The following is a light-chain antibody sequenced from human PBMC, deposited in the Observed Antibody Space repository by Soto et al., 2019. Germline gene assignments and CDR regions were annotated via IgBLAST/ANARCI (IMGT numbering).Light chain of an antibody. Sequence: DIQMTQSPSTLSASVGDRVTITCRASQSISSWLAWYQQKPGKAPKLLIYKGSSLESGVPSRFSGSGSGTEFTLTISSLQPDDFATYYCQQYNSYSWTFGQGTKVEIK. CDR3: QQYNSYSWT. CDR2: KGS. J-gene: IGKJ1*01. V-gene: IGKV1-5*03. CDR1: QSISSW.